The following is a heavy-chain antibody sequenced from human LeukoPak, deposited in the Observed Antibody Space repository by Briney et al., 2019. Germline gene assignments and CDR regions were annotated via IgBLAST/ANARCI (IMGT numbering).Heavy chain of an antibody. CDR3: VKGYYYTGSGYANWFDP. Sequence: GGSLRLSCAASGFTFSNYWMHWVRQAPGKELVWVSRIKSDGSSTNYADSVKGRFTISRDNAKNTLYLQMNGLRAEDTGVHYCVKGYYYTGSGYANWFDPWGQGTLVTVSS. CDR2: IKSDGSST. J-gene: IGHJ5*02. CDR1: GFTFSNYW. D-gene: IGHD3-22*01. V-gene: IGHV3-74*01.